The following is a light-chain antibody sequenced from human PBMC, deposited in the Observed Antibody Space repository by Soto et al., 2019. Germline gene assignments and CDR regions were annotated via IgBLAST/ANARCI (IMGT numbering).Light chain of an antibody. Sequence: GDRVTITCRASESVRTWLAWYQQKPGKAPNLLIHTASTLESGVPSRFSGSGSATEFTLTINSLQPDDFATYYCQQYCSHSTFGQGTKV. CDR3: QQYCSHST. J-gene: IGKJ1*01. CDR2: TAS. V-gene: IGKV1-5*03. CDR1: ESVRTW.